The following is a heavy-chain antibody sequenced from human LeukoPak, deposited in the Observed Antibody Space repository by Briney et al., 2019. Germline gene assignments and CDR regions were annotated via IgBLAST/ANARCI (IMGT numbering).Heavy chain of an antibody. CDR1: GFTFSRYW. V-gene: IGHV3-7*01. CDR2: IKQDGGEK. Sequence: GGSLRLSCAASGFTFSRYWMSWVSQAPGKGLEWGANIKQDGGEKYYVDSVKGRFTISRDNAKNSLYLQMNSLRAEDTAVYYCARDGYSGYDEYDYWGQGTLVTVSS. J-gene: IGHJ4*02. CDR3: ARDGYSGYDEYDY. D-gene: IGHD5-12*01.